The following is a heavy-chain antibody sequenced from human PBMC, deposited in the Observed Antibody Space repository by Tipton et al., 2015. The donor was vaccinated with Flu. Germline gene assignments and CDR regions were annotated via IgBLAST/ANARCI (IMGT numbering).Heavy chain of an antibody. CDR3: AREYSSAGGHFDY. CDR1: GDSVSSNSAA. D-gene: IGHD6-25*01. Sequence: LVKPTQTLSLTCAISGDSVSSNSAAWNWIRQSPWRGLEWLGRTYYRSKWYNDYAVSVKSRITINPDTSKNQFSLQLNSVTPEDTAVYYCAREYSSAGGHFDYWGQGTLVTVSS. J-gene: IGHJ4*02. V-gene: IGHV6-1*01. CDR2: TYYRSKWYN.